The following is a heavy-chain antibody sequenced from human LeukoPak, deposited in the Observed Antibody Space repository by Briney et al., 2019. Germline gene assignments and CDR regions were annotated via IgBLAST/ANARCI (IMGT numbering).Heavy chain of an antibody. CDR1: GYTFTGSF. CDR2: INPDTGGT. V-gene: IGHV1-2*02. D-gene: IGHD1-7*01. Sequence: ASVKVSCKASGYTFTGSFMHWVRQAPGQGLEWMGWINPDTGGTNYAQNFQGRVTMTRDTSISTAYMELGRLTSDDTAVYYCAGDPMSGTKRIDYWGQGALVTVSS. CDR3: AGDPMSGTKRIDY. J-gene: IGHJ4*02.